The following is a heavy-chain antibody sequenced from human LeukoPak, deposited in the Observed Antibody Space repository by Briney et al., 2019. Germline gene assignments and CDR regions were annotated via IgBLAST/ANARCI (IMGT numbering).Heavy chain of an antibody. CDR2: ISSSSSYI. J-gene: IGHJ4*02. CDR1: GFTFSSYS. V-gene: IGHV3-21*01. CDR3: ARVNPGIAAADPGY. D-gene: IGHD6-13*01. Sequence: GGSLRLSCAASGFTFSSYSMNWVRQAPGKGLEWVSSISSSSSYIYYADSVKGRFTISRDNAKNSLYLQMNSLRAEDTAVYYCARVNPGIAAADPGYWGQGTLVTVSS.